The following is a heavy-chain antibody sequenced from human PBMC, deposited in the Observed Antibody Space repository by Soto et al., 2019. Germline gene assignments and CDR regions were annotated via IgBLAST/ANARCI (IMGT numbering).Heavy chain of an antibody. CDR3: AREIVTAGGNNYFGP. Sequence: LTLTCGVSGGTVASSHWWSWVRQSAGRGLEWIGNVYHTGDTNFNPSLQSRVTFSVDKSNNRFSLRLTSVTAADTAVYFCAREIVTAGGNNYFGPWGPGXLVTVYS. J-gene: IGHJ5*02. V-gene: IGHV4-4*01. CDR2: VYHTGDT. CDR1: GGTVASSHW. D-gene: IGHD2-21*02.